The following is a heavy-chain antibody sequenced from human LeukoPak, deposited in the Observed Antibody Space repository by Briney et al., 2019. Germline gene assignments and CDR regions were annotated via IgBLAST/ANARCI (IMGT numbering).Heavy chain of an antibody. CDR2: ISYEGSTK. CDR3: ARAMVVGGNYQGDYYNMDV. CDR1: GFTFSSHA. V-gene: IGHV3-30-3*01. J-gene: IGHJ6*02. D-gene: IGHD4-23*01. Sequence: GGSLRLSCAASGFTFSSHAMHWVRQAPGEGLEWVALISYEGSTKYYPDSVRGRFTISRDNSKNTLYLQINSLRAEDTAVYYCARAMVVGGNYQGDYYNMDVWGQGTTVTVSS.